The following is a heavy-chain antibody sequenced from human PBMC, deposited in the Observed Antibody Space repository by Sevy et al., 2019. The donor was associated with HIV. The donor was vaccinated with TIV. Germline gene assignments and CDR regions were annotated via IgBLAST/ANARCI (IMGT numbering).Heavy chain of an antibody. Sequence: GGSLRLPCAASGFTFSDYNMNWVRQAPGKGLEWVSSISSISNYIYYADSVKGRFTISRDNAKNSLYLQMNSLRAEDTAVYYCARETSSFGEGIYYGMDVWGQGTTVTVSS. CDR3: ARETSSFGEGIYYGMDV. V-gene: IGHV3-21*01. CDR2: ISSISNYI. J-gene: IGHJ6*02. CDR1: GFTFSDYN. D-gene: IGHD3-10*01.